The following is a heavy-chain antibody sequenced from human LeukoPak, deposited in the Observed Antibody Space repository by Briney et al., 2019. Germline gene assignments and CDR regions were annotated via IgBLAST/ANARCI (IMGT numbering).Heavy chain of an antibody. CDR3: ARFPQYGLGTKYYYGMDG. CDR1: GFTFSSYA. CDR2: ISYDGSNK. J-gene: IGHJ6*02. D-gene: IGHD3-10*01. V-gene: IGHV3-30*04. Sequence: GGSLRLYCAASGFTFSSYAMHWVRQAPGKGLEWVAVISYDGSNKYYADSVKGRFTISRDNSKNTLYLQMNSLRAEDTAVYYCARFPQYGLGTKYYYGMDGWGQGTTVTVSS.